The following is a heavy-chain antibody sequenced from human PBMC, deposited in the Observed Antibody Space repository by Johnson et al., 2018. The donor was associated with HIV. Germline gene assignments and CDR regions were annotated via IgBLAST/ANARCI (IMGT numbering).Heavy chain of an antibody. CDR2: INSDGSST. D-gene: IGHD6-19*01. CDR3: ARAIDQGYRSGWSSDVYDI. CDR1: GFTFSSHW. V-gene: IGHV3-74*02. Sequence: VQLVESGGGLVQPGGSLRLSCAASGFTFSSHWMHWVRQPPGKGLLWVSRINSDGSSTSYADSVKGRFTISRDNAKNTLYLQMNSLRVEDTAVYYCARAIDQGYRSGWSSDVYDIWGQGTMVTVSA. J-gene: IGHJ3*02.